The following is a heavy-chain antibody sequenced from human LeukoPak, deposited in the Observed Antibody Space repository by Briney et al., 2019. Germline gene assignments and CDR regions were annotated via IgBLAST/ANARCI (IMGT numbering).Heavy chain of an antibody. CDR2: INHSGST. CDR3: AIHNVLRSSEL. D-gene: IGHD3-3*01. V-gene: IGHV4-34*01. J-gene: IGHJ4*02. CDR1: GGSISSYY. Sequence: SETLSLTCTVSGGSISSYYWSWIRQPPGKGLEWIGEINHSGSTNYNPSLKSRVTISVDTSKNQFSLKLSSVTAADTAVYYCAIHNVLRSSELWGQGTLVTVSS.